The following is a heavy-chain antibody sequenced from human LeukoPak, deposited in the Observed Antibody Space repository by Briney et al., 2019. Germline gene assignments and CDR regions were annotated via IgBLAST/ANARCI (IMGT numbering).Heavy chain of an antibody. CDR1: GYSFTSYW. J-gene: IGHJ4*02. D-gene: IGHD4-17*01. V-gene: IGHV5-51*01. Sequence: GESLKISCKGSGYSFTSYWIGWVRQMPGKGLEWMGIIYPGDSDTRYSPSFQGQVTFSADKSIGTAYLQWNSPEASDTAIYYCARFSVQNYGVGPDYWGQGTQVTVSS. CDR3: ARFSVQNYGVGPDY. CDR2: IYPGDSDT.